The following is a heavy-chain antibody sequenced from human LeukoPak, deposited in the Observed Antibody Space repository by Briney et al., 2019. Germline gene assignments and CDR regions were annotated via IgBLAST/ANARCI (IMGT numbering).Heavy chain of an antibody. D-gene: IGHD3-22*01. J-gene: IGHJ4*02. CDR2: LSDRGGST. Sequence: GRSLRLSCAASVFTHRSHAMSWVRHAPGKGLEWVSDLSDRGGSTYHADAGKGRFTISRDNSKNTMYLQMNGLRAEDTAVYYCARVVVIRTGDWIYWGQGTLVTVSS. CDR3: ARVVVIRTGDWIY. V-gene: IGHV3-23*01. CDR1: VFTHRSHA.